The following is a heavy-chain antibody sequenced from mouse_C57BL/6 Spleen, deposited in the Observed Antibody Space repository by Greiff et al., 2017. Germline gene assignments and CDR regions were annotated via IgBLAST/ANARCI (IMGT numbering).Heavy chain of an antibody. D-gene: IGHD3-1*01. CDR3: ARDDRGPWFAY. J-gene: IGHJ3*01. CDR2: ILPGSGST. CDR1: GYTFTGYW. V-gene: IGHV1-9*01. Sequence: VKLVESGAELMKPGASVKLSCKATGYTFTGYWIEWVKQRPGHGLEWIGEILPGSGSTNYNGKFKGKATLTADKSSSTAYMQLSSLTSEDSAVYFCARDDRGPWFAYWGQGTLVTVSA.